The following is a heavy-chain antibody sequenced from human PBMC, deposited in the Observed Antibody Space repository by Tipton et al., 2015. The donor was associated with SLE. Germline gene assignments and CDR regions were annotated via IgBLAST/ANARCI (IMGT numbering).Heavy chain of an antibody. Sequence: TLSLTCAVYGGSFTDLYWSWIRQTPGKGLEWIGELDHGGRTNYNPSLESRVTISVDTSKNQFSLKLSSVTAADTAVYYCARDVWGSYYYGSGSSYYYYMDVWGKGTTVTVSS. D-gene: IGHD3-10*01. CDR1: GGSFTDLY. CDR2: LDHGGRT. V-gene: IGHV4-34*01. J-gene: IGHJ6*03. CDR3: ARDVWGSYYYGSGSSYYYYMDV.